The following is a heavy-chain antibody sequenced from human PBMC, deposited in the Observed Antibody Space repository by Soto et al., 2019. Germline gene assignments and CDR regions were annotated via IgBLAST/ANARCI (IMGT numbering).Heavy chain of an antibody. CDR2: SKSKTDGETT. Sequence: ELQLVESGGGLVKPGGSLRLSFAASGFSFSNGWMSWVRQAPGKGLEWVGRSKSKTDGETTDYAAPVKGRFTISRDDSKHTLYLQTNGLKIEDTAVYYCTADEWEWGQGTLVTVSS. V-gene: IGHV3-15*05. CDR1: GFSFSNGW. D-gene: IGHD1-26*01. CDR3: TADEWE. J-gene: IGHJ4*02.